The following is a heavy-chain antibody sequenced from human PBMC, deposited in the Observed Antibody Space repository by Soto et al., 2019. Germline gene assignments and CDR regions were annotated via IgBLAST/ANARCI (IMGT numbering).Heavy chain of an antibody. V-gene: IGHV3-13*01. D-gene: IGHD3-16*01. CDR3: ARDKPGSALDYDYGMDV. J-gene: IGHJ6*02. CDR2: IGTAGDT. Sequence: GGSLRLSCAASGFTFSSYDMHWVRQATGKGLEWVSAIGTAGDTYYPGSVKGRFTISRENAKNSLYLQMNSLRAEDTAVYYCARDKPGSALDYDYGMDVWGQGTTVTVSS. CDR1: GFTFSSYD.